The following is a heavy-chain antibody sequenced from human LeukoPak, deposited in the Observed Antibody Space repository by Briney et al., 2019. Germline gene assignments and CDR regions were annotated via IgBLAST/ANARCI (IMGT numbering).Heavy chain of an antibody. Sequence: PGGSLRLSCAASGFSFSTSPMHWVRQAPGKGLEWVALMSNDGSKKYYAESVKGRFTISRDNSKNTLYLQVNSLRVDDTAVYYCARARASRRTFYHYYGMDVWGEGTTVIVSS. CDR1: GFSFSTSP. V-gene: IGHV3-30*04. J-gene: IGHJ6*04. CDR3: ARARASRRTFYHYYGMDV. D-gene: IGHD1/OR15-1a*01. CDR2: MSNDGSKK.